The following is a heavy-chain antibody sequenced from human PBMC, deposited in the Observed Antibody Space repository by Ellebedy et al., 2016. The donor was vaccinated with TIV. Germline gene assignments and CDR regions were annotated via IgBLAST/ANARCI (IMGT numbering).Heavy chain of an antibody. J-gene: IGHJ5*02. D-gene: IGHD6-19*01. CDR1: GSTLNTYW. CDR3: ARTIAVATFDP. CDR2: VNTDGSYT. V-gene: IGHV3-74*01. Sequence: GESLKISCAASGSTLNTYWMHWVRQAPGKGLVWASSVNTDGSYTNYADSVKGRFTMSRDNAKNTVYLQMHSLRVEDTAVYHCARTIAVATFDPWGQGTLVTVSS.